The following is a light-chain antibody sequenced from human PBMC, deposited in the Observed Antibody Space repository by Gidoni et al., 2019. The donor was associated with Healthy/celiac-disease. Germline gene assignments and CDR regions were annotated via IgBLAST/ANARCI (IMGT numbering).Light chain of an antibody. V-gene: IGKV1-33*01. CDR3: QQYDNLPWT. CDR2: DAS. CDR1: QDMSKY. J-gene: IGKJ1*01. Sequence: IQMTQSPSSLSASGGDRVTITCQASQDMSKYLNWYQQKTGKAPKLLIYDASNLETGVPSRFSGSGSGTDFTSTISSLKPEDIATYYCQQYDNLPWTFGQGTKVEIK.